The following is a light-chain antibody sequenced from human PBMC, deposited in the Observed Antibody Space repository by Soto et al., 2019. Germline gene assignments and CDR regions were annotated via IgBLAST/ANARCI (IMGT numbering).Light chain of an antibody. CDR2: TNT. CDR1: SSNIGAGYD. J-gene: IGLJ3*02. V-gene: IGLV1-40*01. Sequence: QSVLTQPPSVSGAPGQRVTISCTGSSSNIGAGYDVHWYQQLPGTAPKLLIYTNTNRPSGVPDRFSGSKSGTSASLAITGLQAEDETDYYCQSYDISLNSWVFGGGTKVTVL. CDR3: QSYDISLNSWV.